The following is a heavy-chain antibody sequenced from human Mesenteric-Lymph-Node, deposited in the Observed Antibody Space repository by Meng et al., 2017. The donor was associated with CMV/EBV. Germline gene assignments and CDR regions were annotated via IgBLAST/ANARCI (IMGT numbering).Heavy chain of an antibody. Sequence: ASVKVSCKASGYTFTGYYMHWVRQAPGQGREWMEWINPNSGGTNYAQKFQGRVTMTRDTSISTAYMELSRLRSDDTAVYYCTRLTIFGVGTYYYGIDVWGQGTTVTVSS. V-gene: IGHV1-2*02. J-gene: IGHJ6*02. CDR3: TRLTIFGVGTYYYGIDV. CDR2: INPNSGGT. D-gene: IGHD3-3*01. CDR1: GYTFTGYY.